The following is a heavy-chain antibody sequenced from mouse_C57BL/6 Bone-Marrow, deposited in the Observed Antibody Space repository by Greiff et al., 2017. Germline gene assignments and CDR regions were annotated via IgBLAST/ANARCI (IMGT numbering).Heavy chain of an antibody. CDR1: GFSLTSYG. D-gene: IGHD2-4*01. V-gene: IGHV2-3*01. J-gene: IGHJ1*03. Sequence: QVQLQQSGPGLVAPSQSLSITCTVSGFSLTSYGVSWVRQPPGKGLEWLGVIWGDGSTNYHSALISRLSISKANSKSQVFVKLNSLQTDDTATYYCAKYAFYDYDGYWYFDVWGTGTTVTVSS. CDR2: IWGDGST. CDR3: AKYAFYDYDGYWYFDV.